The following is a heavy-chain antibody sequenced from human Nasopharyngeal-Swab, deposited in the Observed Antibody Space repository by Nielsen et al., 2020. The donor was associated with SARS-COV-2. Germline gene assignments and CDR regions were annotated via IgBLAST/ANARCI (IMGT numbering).Heavy chain of an antibody. V-gene: IGHV3-7*01. CDR3: ARDVSSYNNWFDP. CDR1: GFTFANYW. CDR2: IKAGVSER. Sequence: GGSLRLSCVASGFTFANYWMTWVRKAPGKGLEWVATIKAGVSERYYVDSVKGRFSISRDNAKNSLYLQMNSLRDEDTAVYYCARDVSSYNNWFDPWGQGTLVTVSS. J-gene: IGHJ5*02. D-gene: IGHD3-16*02.